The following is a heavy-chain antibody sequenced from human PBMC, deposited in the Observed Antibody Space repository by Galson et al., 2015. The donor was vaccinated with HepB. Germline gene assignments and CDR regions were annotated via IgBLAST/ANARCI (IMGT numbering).Heavy chain of an antibody. V-gene: IGHV3-21*01. CDR2: ISSSSSYV. J-gene: IGHJ6*02. CDR3: ARVGGNYDTLTPYYIYYYGMDV. D-gene: IGHD3-9*01. CDR1: GFTFSSYS. Sequence: SLRLSCAASGFTFSSYSMNWVRQAPGKGLEWVSSISSSSSYVYYADSVKGRFTISRDNAKNSLYLRMSSLRAEDTAVYYRARVGGNYDTLTPYYIYYYGMDVWGQGTTVTVSS.